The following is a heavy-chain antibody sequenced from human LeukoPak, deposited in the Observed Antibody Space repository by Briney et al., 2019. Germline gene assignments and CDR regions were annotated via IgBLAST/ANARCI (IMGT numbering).Heavy chain of an antibody. J-gene: IGHJ4*02. CDR3: VTYQLLLYGFDY. V-gene: IGHV3-30*03. CDR2: ISYDGNDK. Sequence: GGSLRLSCAASAFTFSSYGMHWVRQAPGKGLEWVALISYDGNDKDYAKSVKGRFTISRDNSKNTLYLQMNSLRAEDTAVYYCVTYQLLLYGFDYWGQGTLVTVSS. CDR1: AFTFSSYG. D-gene: IGHD2-2*01.